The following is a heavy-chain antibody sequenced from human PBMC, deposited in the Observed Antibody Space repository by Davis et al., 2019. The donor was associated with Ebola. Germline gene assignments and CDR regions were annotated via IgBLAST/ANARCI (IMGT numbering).Heavy chain of an antibody. CDR3: GSPVVA. CDR1: GFTFSGHW. Sequence: GESLKISCAASGFTFSGHWMHWVRQAPVKGLVWVSQIKSDGSSATYADSVKGRFTISRDNAKNTLYLQMNSLRAEDTAVYYCGSPVVAWGQGTLITVSS. CDR2: IKSDGSSA. D-gene: IGHD2-15*01. J-gene: IGHJ4*02. V-gene: IGHV3-74*01.